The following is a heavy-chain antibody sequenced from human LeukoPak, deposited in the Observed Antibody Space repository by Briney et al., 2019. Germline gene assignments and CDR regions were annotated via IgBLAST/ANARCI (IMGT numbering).Heavy chain of an antibody. CDR3: ARGRAPYGSGSYPLNWFDP. V-gene: IGHV1-46*01. CDR2: INPSGGST. J-gene: IGHJ5*02. Sequence: ASVKVSCKASGYTFTSYYMHWVRQAPGQGLEWMGIINPSGGSTSYAQKFQGRVTMTRDMSTSTVYMELSSLRSEDMAVYYCARGRAPYGSGSYPLNWFDPWGQGTLVTVSS. CDR1: GYTFTSYY. D-gene: IGHD3-10*01.